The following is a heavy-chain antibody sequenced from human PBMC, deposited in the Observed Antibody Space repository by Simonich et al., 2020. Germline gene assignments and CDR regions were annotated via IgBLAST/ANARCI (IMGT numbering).Heavy chain of an antibody. CDR3: ARLPDY. CDR2: IYYSGSP. Sequence: QVQLQESGPGLVTPSETLSLTCTVSGGSISSYYWSWIRQPPGKGLEWIGYIYYSGSPNYNPSLKSRVTISVDTSKNQFSLKLSSVTAADTAVYYCARLPDYWGQGTLVTVSS. CDR1: GGSISSYY. V-gene: IGHV4-59*08. J-gene: IGHJ4*02.